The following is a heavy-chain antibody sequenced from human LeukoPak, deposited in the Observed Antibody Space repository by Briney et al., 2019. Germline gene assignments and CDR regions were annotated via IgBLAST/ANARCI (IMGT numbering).Heavy chain of an antibody. J-gene: IGHJ4*02. Sequence: SETLSLTCTVSGGSISGSSYYWGWIRQPPGKGLEWIGSIYYSGSTNYNPSLKSRVTISVDTSKSQFSLKLSSVTAADTAVYYCARASPRWATSTPIDYWGQGTLVTVSS. CDR2: IYYSGST. V-gene: IGHV4-39*07. CDR3: ARASPRWATSTPIDY. D-gene: IGHD1-26*01. CDR1: GGSISGSSYY.